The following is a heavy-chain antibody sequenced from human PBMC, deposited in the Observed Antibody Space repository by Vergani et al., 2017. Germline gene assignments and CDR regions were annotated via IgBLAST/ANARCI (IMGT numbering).Heavy chain of an antibody. J-gene: IGHJ6*02. V-gene: IGHV3-23*01. CDR1: GFTFSSYA. D-gene: IGHD2-15*01. CDR3: ASQAVTVVVAATLADYYGMDV. CDR2: ISGSGGST. Sequence: EVQLLESGGGLVQPGGSLRLSCAASGFTFSSYAMSWVRQAPGKGLEWVSAISGSGGSTYYADSVKGRFTISRDNAKNSLYLQMNSLRAEDTAVYYCASQAVTVVVAATLADYYGMDVWGQGATVTVSS.